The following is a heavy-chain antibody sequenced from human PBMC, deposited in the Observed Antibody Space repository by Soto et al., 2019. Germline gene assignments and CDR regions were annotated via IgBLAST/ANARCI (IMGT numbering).Heavy chain of an antibody. V-gene: IGHV5-51*01. CDR2: IYPGDSDT. D-gene: IGHD2-21*02. J-gene: IGHJ4*02. CDR3: AAPAGGAYCGGDCYSD. CDR1: GYSFTSYW. Sequence: ESLKISCKGSGYSFTSYWIGWVRQMPGKGLEWMGIIYPGDSDTRYSPSFQGQVTISADKSISTAYLQWSSLKASDTAMYYCAAPAGGAYCGGDCYSDWGQGTLVTVSS.